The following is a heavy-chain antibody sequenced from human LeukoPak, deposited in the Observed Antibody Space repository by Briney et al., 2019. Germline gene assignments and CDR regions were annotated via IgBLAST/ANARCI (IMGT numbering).Heavy chain of an antibody. V-gene: IGHV7-4-1*02. CDR3: ARGGYPYLSTWYSDY. D-gene: IGHD2-15*01. Sequence: ASVKVSCKASGYTFTSRAINWVRQAPGQGLEWMGWINTNTGNPTYAQGFTGHFVFSLDTSVSTAYLQISSLKAEDTAMYYCARGGYPYLSTWYSDYWGRGTLVTVSS. CDR2: INTNTGNP. J-gene: IGHJ4*02. CDR1: GYTFTSRA.